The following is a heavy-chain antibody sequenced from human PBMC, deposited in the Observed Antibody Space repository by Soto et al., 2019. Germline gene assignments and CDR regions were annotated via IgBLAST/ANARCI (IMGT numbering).Heavy chain of an antibody. J-gene: IGHJ4*02. CDR3: ARVDSSGSYFDS. Sequence: SETLSLTCTVSGGSISSYYWSWIRQPPGKGLEWIAYIYYTGSTNYNPSLKSRVTLSADTSKNQFSLKLSSVTAADTAMYYCARVDSSGSYFDSWGQGNLVTVS. D-gene: IGHD3-22*01. V-gene: IGHV4-59*01. CDR2: IYYTGST. CDR1: GGSISSYY.